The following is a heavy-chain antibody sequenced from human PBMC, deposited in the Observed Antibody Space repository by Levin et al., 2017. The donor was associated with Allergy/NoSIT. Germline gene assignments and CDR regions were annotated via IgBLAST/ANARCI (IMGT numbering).Heavy chain of an antibody. Sequence: GGSLRLSCAVSGFTFSSFAMSWVRQAPGEGPEWVSAITDSGRTYYADSVKGRFTVSRDNSKNTLYLQMNSLRTDDTAIYYCAKEMTRVIPVFDSWGQGTLVTVSS. D-gene: IGHD4-17*01. CDR3: AKEMTRVIPVFDS. V-gene: IGHV3-23*01. CDR2: ITDSGRT. CDR1: GFTFSSFA. J-gene: IGHJ4*02.